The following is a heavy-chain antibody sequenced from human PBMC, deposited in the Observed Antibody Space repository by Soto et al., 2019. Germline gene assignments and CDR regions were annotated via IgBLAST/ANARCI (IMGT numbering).Heavy chain of an antibody. Sequence: EVQLVESGGGLVKPGGSLRLSCAASGFSFSSYNMNLVRQAPGKGLELVSSISSLSTYTNYADSVKGRFTISRDNDKNSLYMQMDSLRVEDTAVYYCARDPPLSSIVVVGVDDFWGQGPLVTVSS. J-gene: IGHJ4*02. D-gene: IGHD2-15*01. V-gene: IGHV3-21*02. CDR1: GFSFSSYN. CDR3: ARDPPLSSIVVVGVDDF. CDR2: ISSLSTYT.